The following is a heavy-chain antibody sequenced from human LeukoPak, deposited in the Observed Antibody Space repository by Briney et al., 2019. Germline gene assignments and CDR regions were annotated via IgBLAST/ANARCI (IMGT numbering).Heavy chain of an antibody. CDR1: GFTFSSYG. Sequence: GGSLGLSCAASGFTFSSYGMHWVRQAPGKGLEWVAVISYDGSNKYYADSVKGRFTISRDNAKNSLYLQMSNLRAEDTAVYYCARRYFDYWGQGTLVTVSS. J-gene: IGHJ4*02. CDR3: ARRYFDY. CDR2: ISYDGSNK. V-gene: IGHV3-30*03.